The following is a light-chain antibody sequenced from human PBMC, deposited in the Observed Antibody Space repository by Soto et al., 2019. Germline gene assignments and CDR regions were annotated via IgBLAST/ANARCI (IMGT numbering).Light chain of an antibody. J-gene: IGKJ1*01. Sequence: EIVLTQSPATLSVSPGDRATLSCRASQSVNSNLAWYHLKPGQAPRLLIYGASIRAAGIPARFTGSESGTEFTLSISSLQSEDFAVYYCQQYNSWPTFGQGTRVEIK. CDR3: QQYNSWPT. CDR2: GAS. V-gene: IGKV3-15*01. CDR1: QSVNSN.